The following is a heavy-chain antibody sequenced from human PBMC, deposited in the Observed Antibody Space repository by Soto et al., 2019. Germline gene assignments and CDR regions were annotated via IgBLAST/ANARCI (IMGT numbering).Heavy chain of an antibody. Sequence: SETLSLTCTVSGASSSSNTYYWAWIRHPPGKGLEWIGSIYYSGRTYYNPSLRSRVTVSVDTSKHQSSLKVNSVTAADTAVYYCATGFGEFSLFYGMDVWGQGTTVTVSS. J-gene: IGHJ6*02. D-gene: IGHD3-10*01. CDR2: IYYSGRT. CDR1: GASSSSNTYY. CDR3: ATGFGEFSLFYGMDV. V-gene: IGHV4-39*01.